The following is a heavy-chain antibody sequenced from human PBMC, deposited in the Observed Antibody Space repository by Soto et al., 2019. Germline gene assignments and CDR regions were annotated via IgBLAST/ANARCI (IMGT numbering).Heavy chain of an antibody. CDR1: GCTFTSYG. D-gene: IGHD3-22*01. J-gene: IGHJ4*02. Sequence: ASVKVSCKASGCTFTSYGISWVRQAPGQGLEWMGWISAYNGNTNYAQKLQGRVTMTTDTSTSTAYMELRSLRSDDTAVYYCARVRDSSGYYYGGYDYWGQGTLVTVSS. CDR2: ISAYNGNT. CDR3: ARVRDSSGYYYGGYDY. V-gene: IGHV1-18*01.